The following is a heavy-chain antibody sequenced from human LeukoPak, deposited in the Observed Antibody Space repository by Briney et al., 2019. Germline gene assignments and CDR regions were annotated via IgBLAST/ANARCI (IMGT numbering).Heavy chain of an antibody. D-gene: IGHD3-22*01. J-gene: IGHJ4*02. Sequence: PGGSLRLSCAASGFTFSSYGMHWVRQAPSKGLEWVAFIRYDGSNKYYADSVKGRFTISRDNSKNTLYLQMNSLRAEDTAVYYCAKDPRTYYYDSSSAPVWGQGTLVTVSS. V-gene: IGHV3-30*02. CDR1: GFTFSSYG. CDR3: AKDPRTYYYDSSSAPV. CDR2: IRYDGSNK.